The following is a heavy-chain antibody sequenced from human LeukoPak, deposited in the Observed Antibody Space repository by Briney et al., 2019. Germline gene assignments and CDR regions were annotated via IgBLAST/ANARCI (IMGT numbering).Heavy chain of an antibody. V-gene: IGHV3-66*01. D-gene: IGHD6-19*01. J-gene: IGHJ2*01. CDR1: GFTVSRNY. CDR2: IYSGGNT. CDR3: ARDYSSGHPEGYFDL. Sequence: GGSLRLSCAASGFTVSRNYMSWVRQAPGKGLEWVSVIYSGGNTYYADSVRGRFTIARDNSKNTLYLQMNNLRAEDTAVYYCARDYSSGHPEGYFDLWGRGTLVTVSS.